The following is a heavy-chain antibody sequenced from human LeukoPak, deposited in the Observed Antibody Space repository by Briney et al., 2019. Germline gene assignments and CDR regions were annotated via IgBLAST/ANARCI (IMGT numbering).Heavy chain of an antibody. CDR3: AKSNRYCDTASCYEAFDI. V-gene: IGHV4-59*03. Sequence: SETLSLTCTVSRASISIYAWSWIRQPPGQGLEWLGSIYYSGGPNYNPSLNNRVTMSIDTSRNQYSLKVNSVTAADTAVYYCAKSNRYCDTASCYEAFDIWGQGTMVTVSS. J-gene: IGHJ3*02. D-gene: IGHD2-2*01. CDR1: RASISIYA. CDR2: IYYSGGP.